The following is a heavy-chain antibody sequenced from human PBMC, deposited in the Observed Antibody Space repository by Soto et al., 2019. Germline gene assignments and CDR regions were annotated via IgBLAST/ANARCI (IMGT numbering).Heavy chain of an antibody. CDR2: TYYRSQWNN. V-gene: IGHV6-1*01. CDR3: ARNIRSRPFDV. Sequence: SPTLSLTCVISGDSVSRNSATWNWIRPTASRGLEWLGNTYYRSQWNNDHAVSVDRRITISADTSKNQFSLHLRSMTPEDSAMYYCARNIRSRPFDVWGQGTLVTVSS. CDR1: GDSVSRNSAT. J-gene: IGHJ4*02. D-gene: IGHD6-6*01.